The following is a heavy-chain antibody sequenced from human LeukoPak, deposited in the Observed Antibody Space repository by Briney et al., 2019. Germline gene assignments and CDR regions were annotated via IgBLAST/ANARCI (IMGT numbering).Heavy chain of an antibody. CDR2: IIPILGIA. V-gene: IGHV1-69*04. D-gene: IGHD3-10*01. Sequence: ASVKVSCKASGGTFSSYAISWVRQAPGQGLEWMGRIIPILGIANYAQKFQGRVTITADKSTSTAYMELSSLRSDDTAVYYCASYYGSGSYYNDYYYYYGMDVWGQGTTVTVSS. CDR1: GGTFSSYA. J-gene: IGHJ6*02. CDR3: ASYYGSGSYYNDYYYYYGMDV.